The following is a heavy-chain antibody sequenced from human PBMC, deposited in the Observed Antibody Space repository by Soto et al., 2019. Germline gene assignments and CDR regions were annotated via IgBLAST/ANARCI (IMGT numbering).Heavy chain of an antibody. J-gene: IGHJ5*02. V-gene: IGHV1-18*01. D-gene: IGHD3-3*01. Sequence: ASVKVSCKASGYTFTSYGISCVRQAPGQGLEWMGWISAYNGNTNYAQKFQGRVTMTRNTSTSTAYMELSSLRSDDTAVYYCARAGSDPYTGGERLLEWLLSVTWFDPWGQGTLVTVSS. CDR3: ARAGSDPYTGGERLLEWLLSVTWFDP. CDR2: ISAYNGNT. CDR1: GYTFTSYG.